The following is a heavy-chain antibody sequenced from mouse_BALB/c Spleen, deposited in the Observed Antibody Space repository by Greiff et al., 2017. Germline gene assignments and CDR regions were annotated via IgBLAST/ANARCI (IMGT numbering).Heavy chain of an antibody. Sequence: EVNLVESGGGLVQPGGSLKLSCAASGFTFSSYGMSWVRQTPDKRLELVATINSNGGSTYYPDSVKGRFTISRDNAKNTLYLQMSSLKSEDTAMYYCAREGTYYGYFDYWGQGTTLTVSS. CDR3: AREGTYYGYFDY. CDR1: GFTFSSYG. V-gene: IGHV5-6-3*01. CDR2: INSNGGST. J-gene: IGHJ2*01. D-gene: IGHD1-1*01.